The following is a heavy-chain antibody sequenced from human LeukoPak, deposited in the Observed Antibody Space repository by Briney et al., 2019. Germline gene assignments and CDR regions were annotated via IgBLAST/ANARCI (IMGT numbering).Heavy chain of an antibody. J-gene: IGHJ4*02. V-gene: IGHV3-21*01. CDR2: ISSSSSYI. Sequence: GGSLGLSCAASGFTFSSYSMNWVRQAPGKGLEWVSSISSSSSYIYYADSVKGRFTISRDNAKNSLYLQMNSLRAEDTAVYYCARDMWSSGWYGGGDYWGQGTLVTVSS. CDR3: ARDMWSSGWYGGGDY. CDR1: GFTFSSYS. D-gene: IGHD6-19*01.